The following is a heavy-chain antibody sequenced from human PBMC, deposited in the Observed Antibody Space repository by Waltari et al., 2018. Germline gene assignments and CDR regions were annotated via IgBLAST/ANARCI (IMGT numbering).Heavy chain of an antibody. V-gene: IGHV1-69*01. CDR3: ARDDYYDSSGRYNWFDP. CDR1: GGTFSSYA. Sequence: QVQLVQSGAEVKKPGSSVKVSCKASGGTFSSYAISWVRQAHGQGLEWMGGIIPIFGTANYAQKFQGRVTITADESTSTAYMELSSLRSEDTAVYYCARDDYYDSSGRYNWFDPWGQGTLVTVSS. CDR2: IIPIFGTA. J-gene: IGHJ5*02. D-gene: IGHD3-22*01.